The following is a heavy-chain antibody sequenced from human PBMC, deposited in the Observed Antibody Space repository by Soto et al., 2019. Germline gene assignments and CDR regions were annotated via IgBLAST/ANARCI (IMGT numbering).Heavy chain of an antibody. Sequence: TETLSLTCTVSNDSVLTSIYYWAWIRQPPGKGLEWIGTIYYTGTTYYNPSLQSRVTISIDTSKNQFSLNLNSVTAADTAVYYCARNWNLALVPAAYFDSWGQGTMVTVSS. D-gene: IGHD2-2*01. J-gene: IGHJ4*02. CDR1: NDSVLTSIYY. CDR3: ARNWNLALVPAAYFDS. V-gene: IGHV4-39*01. CDR2: IYYTGTT.